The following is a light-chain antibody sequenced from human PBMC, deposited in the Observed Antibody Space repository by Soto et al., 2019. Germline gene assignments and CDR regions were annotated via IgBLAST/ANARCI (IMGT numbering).Light chain of an antibody. J-gene: IGKJ3*01. Sequence: EIVLTQSPGTLSLSPGERATLSCRASESVSSSFLAWYQQKPGLAPRLLIYGASTRATVIPGRFSGGGSGTDFSLTISRLEPEDFAVYFCQQYGSSPFTFGPGTKVDIK. CDR1: ESVSSSF. CDR3: QQYGSSPFT. V-gene: IGKV3-20*01. CDR2: GAS.